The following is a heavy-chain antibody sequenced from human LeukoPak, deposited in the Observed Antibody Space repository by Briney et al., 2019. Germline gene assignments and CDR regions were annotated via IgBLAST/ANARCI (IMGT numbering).Heavy chain of an antibody. D-gene: IGHD3-22*01. CDR2: IIPIFGTA. J-gene: IGHJ4*02. Sequence: SVKVSCKASGGTFSSYAISWVRQAPGQGLEWMGRIIPIFGTANYAQKFQGRVTITTDESTSTAYMELSSLRSEDTAVYYCARTYYYDRSGYYPFDYWGQGTLVTVSS. V-gene: IGHV1-69*05. CDR3: ARTYYYDRSGYYPFDY. CDR1: GGTFSSYA.